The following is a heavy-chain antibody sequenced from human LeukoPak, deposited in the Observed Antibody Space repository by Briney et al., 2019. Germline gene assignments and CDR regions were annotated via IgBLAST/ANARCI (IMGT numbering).Heavy chain of an antibody. V-gene: IGHV1-24*01. CDR3: ATDSEGGNSPLDY. CDR1: GYTLTELS. J-gene: IGHJ4*02. D-gene: IGHD4-23*01. Sequence: ASVNVSCKVSGYTLTELSIHWVRQAPGKGLEWMGGFDPEDAETIYAQKFQGRVSMTEDTSTDTAYMELSSLRSEDTAVYYCATDSEGGNSPLDYWGQGSLVTVSS. CDR2: FDPEDAET.